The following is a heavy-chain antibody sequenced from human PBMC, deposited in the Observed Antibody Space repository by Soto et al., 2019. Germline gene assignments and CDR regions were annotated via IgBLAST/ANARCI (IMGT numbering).Heavy chain of an antibody. CDR1: GGSITSCH. Sequence: QVHLLESGPGRVKPSETLSLTCVVSGGSITSCHWAWIGQFPGKGLGWIAYTAYTGNTTYKPSIKSRVTISMDTSKNQLSLKLTSMTPADKAADYCARAMHAGFTHYFDHWGQGTLVTVS. D-gene: IGHD2-8*01. CDR3: ARAMHAGFTHYFDH. V-gene: IGHV4-59*13. CDR2: TAYTGNT. J-gene: IGHJ4*02.